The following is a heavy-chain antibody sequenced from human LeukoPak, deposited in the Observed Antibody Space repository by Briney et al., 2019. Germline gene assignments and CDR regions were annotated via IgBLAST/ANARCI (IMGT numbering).Heavy chain of an antibody. CDR3: ARGLGLLWFGELSLASDAFDI. Sequence: PGGSLRLSCAASGFTFSSYSMNWVRQAPGKGLEWVSYISSSSTIYYADSVKGRFTISRDNAKNSLYLQMNSLRAEDTAVYYCARGLGLLWFGELSLASDAFDIWGQGTMVAVSS. CDR1: GFTFSSYS. D-gene: IGHD3-10*01. V-gene: IGHV3-48*01. CDR2: ISSSSTI. J-gene: IGHJ3*02.